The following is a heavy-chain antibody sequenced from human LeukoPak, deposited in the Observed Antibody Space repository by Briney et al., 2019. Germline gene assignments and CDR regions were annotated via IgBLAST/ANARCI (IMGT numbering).Heavy chain of an antibody. J-gene: IGHJ4*02. CDR2: IYHSGST. D-gene: IGHD4-17*01. V-gene: IGHV4-38-2*02. Sequence: SETLSLTCTVSGYSISSGYYWGWIRQPPGKGLEWIGSIYHSGSTYYNPSLKSRVTISVDTSKNQFSLKLSSVTAADTAVYYCARPLMTTVTLFDYWGQGTLVTVSS. CDR3: ARPLMTTVTLFDY. CDR1: GYSISSGYY.